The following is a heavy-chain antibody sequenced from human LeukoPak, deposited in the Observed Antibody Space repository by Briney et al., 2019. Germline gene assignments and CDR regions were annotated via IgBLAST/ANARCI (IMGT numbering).Heavy chain of an antibody. CDR3: ARDRGDYYDFWSGHRY. V-gene: IGHV1-2*06. D-gene: IGHD3-3*01. Sequence: ASVKVSCKASGYTFTGYYMHWVRQAPGQGLEWMGRVNPNSGNTNYAQKLQGRVTMTTDTSTSTAYMELRSLRSDDTAVYYCARDRGDYYDFWSGHRYWGQGTLVTVSS. CDR1: GYTFTGYY. CDR2: VNPNSGNT. J-gene: IGHJ4*02.